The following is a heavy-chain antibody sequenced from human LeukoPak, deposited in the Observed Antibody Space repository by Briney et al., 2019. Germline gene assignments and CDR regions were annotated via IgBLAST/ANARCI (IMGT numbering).Heavy chain of an antibody. CDR3: ARDLLGMDV. J-gene: IGHJ6*02. V-gene: IGHV3-30*19. Sequence: PGGSLRLSCAASGFTFSSYGMHWVRQAPGKGLEWVAVISKDGSEKFYADSVKGRFSISRDNSESIVYLQWNNLRVEDTAVYYCARDLLGMDVWGQGTTVTVSS. CDR2: ISKDGSEK. CDR1: GFTFSSYG.